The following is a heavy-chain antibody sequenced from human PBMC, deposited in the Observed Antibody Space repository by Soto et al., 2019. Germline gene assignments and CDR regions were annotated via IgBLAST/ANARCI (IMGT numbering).Heavy chain of an antibody. Sequence: SETLSLTCTVSGGSMNTYYWSWIRQPPGEGLEWIGYIFYTGTANYNPSLKSRATISVDTSKSQFSLKLSSVTAADTAVYYCGRSWGLLWFGELLSRQTNWFDPWGQGTLVTVSS. CDR1: GGSMNTYY. V-gene: IGHV4-59*12. CDR3: GRSWGLLWFGELLSRQTNWFDP. D-gene: IGHD3-10*01. J-gene: IGHJ5*02. CDR2: IFYTGTA.